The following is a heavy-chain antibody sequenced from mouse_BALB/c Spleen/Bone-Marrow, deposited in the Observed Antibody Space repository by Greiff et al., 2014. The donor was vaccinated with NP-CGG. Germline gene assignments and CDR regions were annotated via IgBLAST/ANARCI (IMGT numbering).Heavy chain of an antibody. V-gene: IGHV1-77*01. CDR3: ARSPNWDPYYAMDY. CDR1: GYTFTDYI. D-gene: IGHD4-1*01. CDR2: IYPGSGSI. Sequence: VMLVESGPELVKPGASVKMSCKASGYTFTDYIINWVKQRTGQGLEWIGEIYPGSGSIYYNEKFKGKATLTADKSSNTAYMQFSSLTSEDSAVYFCARSPNWDPYYAMDYWGRGTSVTVSS. J-gene: IGHJ4*01.